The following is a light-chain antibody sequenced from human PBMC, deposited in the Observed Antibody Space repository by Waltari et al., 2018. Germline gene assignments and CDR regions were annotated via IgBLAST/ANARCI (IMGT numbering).Light chain of an antibody. V-gene: IGKV1-5*03. Sequence: DIQMTQSPSTLSASVGDRVTITCPARQSIGTWLAWYQQKPGKAPNLLIYKASSLENGVPSRFSGSGSGTEFTLTISSLQHDDFATYCCQQYYTYSPVTFGQGTRLEIK. CDR2: KAS. CDR1: QSIGTW. CDR3: QQYYTYSPVT. J-gene: IGKJ5*01.